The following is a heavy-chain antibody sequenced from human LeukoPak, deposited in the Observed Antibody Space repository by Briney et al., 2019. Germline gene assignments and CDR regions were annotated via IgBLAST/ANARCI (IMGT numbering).Heavy chain of an antibody. V-gene: IGHV3-11*01. Sequence: GGSLRLSCAASGFTFSDYYMSWIRQAPGKGLEWVSYISSSGSTIYYADSVKGRFTISRDNAKNSLYLQMNSLRAEDTAVYYRARDLDWNYYYYYGMDVWGQGTTVTVSS. CDR1: GFTFSDYY. J-gene: IGHJ6*02. D-gene: IGHD1-1*01. CDR3: ARDLDWNYYYYYGMDV. CDR2: ISSSGSTI.